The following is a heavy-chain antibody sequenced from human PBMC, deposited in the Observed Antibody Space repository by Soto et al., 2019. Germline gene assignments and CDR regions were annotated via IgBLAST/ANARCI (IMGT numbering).Heavy chain of an antibody. V-gene: IGHV1-18*04. CDR1: GYSFTTYG. J-gene: IGHJ4*02. CDR3: TRDPGIAAPGRGLGDY. CDR2: ISAYGTTT. Sequence: ASVKVYCKASGYSFTTYGFSWVRQAPGQGLEWMGWISAYGTTTDYAQSLQGRVTLTTDTSTSTTYMELRSLRVDDTGVYYCTRDPGIAAPGRGLGDYWGQGTLVTVSS. D-gene: IGHD6-13*01.